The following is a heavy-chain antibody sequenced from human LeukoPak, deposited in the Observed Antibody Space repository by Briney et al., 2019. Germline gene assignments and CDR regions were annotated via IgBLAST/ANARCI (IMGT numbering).Heavy chain of an antibody. V-gene: IGHV3-11*04. Sequence: GGSLRLFCAASGFAFSDYYMSWIRQAPGKGLEWVSYISSTGIIYYSDSVQGRFTISRDNAKNSLYLQMNSLRAEDTAVYYCTRGGRIAVAGSYYFDYWGQGTLVTVSS. J-gene: IGHJ4*02. CDR2: ISSTGII. CDR1: GFAFSDYY. D-gene: IGHD6-19*01. CDR3: TRGGRIAVAGSYYFDY.